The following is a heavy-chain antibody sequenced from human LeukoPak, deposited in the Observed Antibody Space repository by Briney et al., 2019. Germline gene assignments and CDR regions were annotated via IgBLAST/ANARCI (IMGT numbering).Heavy chain of an antibody. V-gene: IGHV3-48*03. D-gene: IGHD4-17*01. CDR2: ISSSGSNI. CDR3: ARVGVTTMTVDV. CDR1: GFTFRSYE. J-gene: IGHJ6*02. Sequence: GGSLRLSCVVSGFTFRSYEMIWVRQAPGKGLEWVSYISSSGSNIYYADSVKGRFTISRDNAKNSLYLQMNSLRSEDTALYHCARVGVTTMTVDVWGQGTTVTVSS.